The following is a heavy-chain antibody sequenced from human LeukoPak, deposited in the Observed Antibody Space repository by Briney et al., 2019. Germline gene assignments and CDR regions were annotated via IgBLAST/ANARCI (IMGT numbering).Heavy chain of an antibody. V-gene: IGHV4-39*07. CDR2: IYYSGNT. CDR3: ASNNHRDGYSYGDYYFDY. Sequence: PSETLSLTCTVSGDSISTSNSYWGWIRQPPGKGLEWIGSIYYSGNTYYNASLKSRVTISVDTSKNQFSLNLSSVTAADTAVYYCASNNHRDGYSYGDYYFDYWGQGALVTVSS. J-gene: IGHJ4*02. CDR1: GDSISTSNSY. D-gene: IGHD5-18*01.